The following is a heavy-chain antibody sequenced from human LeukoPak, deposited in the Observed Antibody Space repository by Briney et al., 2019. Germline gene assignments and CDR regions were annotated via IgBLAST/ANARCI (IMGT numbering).Heavy chain of an antibody. J-gene: IGHJ4*02. D-gene: IGHD3-10*01. CDR3: AKGPVAYYYGSGSYYPDY. V-gene: IGHV3-23*01. CDR2: ISGSGGST. CDR1: GFSVSTKY. Sequence: GGSLRLSCAASGFSVSTKYMSWVRQAPGEGLEWVSAISGSGGSTYYADSVKGRFTISRDNSKNTLYLQMNSLRAEDTAVYYCAKGPVAYYYGSGSYYPDYWGQGALVTVSS.